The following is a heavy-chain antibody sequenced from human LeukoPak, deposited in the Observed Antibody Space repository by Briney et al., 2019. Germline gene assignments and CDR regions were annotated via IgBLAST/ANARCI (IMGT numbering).Heavy chain of an antibody. J-gene: IGHJ4*02. Sequence: PSETLSLTCTVSGGSISSYYWSWIRQPPGKGLEWIGYIYYSGSTNYNPSLKSRVTISVDTSKNQFSLKLSSVTAADTAVYYCARSIRPSSVADYWGQGTLVTVSS. D-gene: IGHD6-19*01. V-gene: IGHV4-59*08. CDR3: ARSIRPSSVADY. CDR2: IYYSGST. CDR1: GGSISSYY.